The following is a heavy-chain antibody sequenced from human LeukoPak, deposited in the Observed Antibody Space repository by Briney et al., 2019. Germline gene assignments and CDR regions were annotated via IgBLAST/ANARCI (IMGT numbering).Heavy chain of an antibody. D-gene: IGHD3-10*01. CDR2: IYPGGGST. J-gene: IGHJ3*02. Sequence: ASVKVSCKASGYTFTSYYIHWVRQAPGQGLEWMGIIYPGGGSTSYAQKFQGRVTMTRDMSTSTVYMELSSLRSEDTAVYYCARNSQYYYGSGTALAAFDIWGQGTMVTVSS. CDR3: ARNSQYYYGSGTALAAFDI. V-gene: IGHV1-46*01. CDR1: GYTFTSYY.